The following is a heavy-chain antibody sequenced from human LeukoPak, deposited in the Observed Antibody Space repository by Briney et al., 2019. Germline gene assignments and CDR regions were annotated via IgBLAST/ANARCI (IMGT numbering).Heavy chain of an antibody. D-gene: IGHD6-13*01. CDR1: GGSISSYY. V-gene: IGHV4-4*07. J-gene: IGHJ6*02. Sequence: SETLSLTCTVSGGSISSYYWSWIRQPAGKGLEWIGRIYANGRTNYNPSLKSRVTMSVDTSKNQFSLKVTSVTAADTAVYYCAKGDIAAEDYGMDVWGQGTTVIVSS. CDR2: IYANGRT. CDR3: AKGDIAAEDYGMDV.